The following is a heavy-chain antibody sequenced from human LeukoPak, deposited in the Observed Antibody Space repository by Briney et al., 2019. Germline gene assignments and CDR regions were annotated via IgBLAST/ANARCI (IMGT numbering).Heavy chain of an antibody. CDR3: ARASEDYYYYYMDV. CDR2: FSCSGST. V-gene: IGHV4-39*07. CDR1: GGSISSCTYS. D-gene: IGHD1-14*01. Sequence: TASETLSLTCSVSGGSISSCTYSWGWIRQPPGKGLEWIGSFSCSGSTYHNPSLKSRVTISVDTSKNQFSLKLSSVTAADTAVYYCARASEDYYYYYMDVWGKGTTVTISS. J-gene: IGHJ6*03.